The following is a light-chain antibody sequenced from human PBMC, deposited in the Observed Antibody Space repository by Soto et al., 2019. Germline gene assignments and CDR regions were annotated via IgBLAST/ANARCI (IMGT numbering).Light chain of an antibody. CDR1: QSVSSN. V-gene: IGKV3-15*01. CDR3: QQYNNWPRT. J-gene: IGKJ1*01. CDR2: GAS. Sequence: EIVMTQSPATLSVSPGESATLSCRASQSVSSNLAWYQQKPGQAPRLLIYGASTRASGIPARFSGSGSGTEFTLTISSLQSEDFAVYYCQQYNNWPRTFGQGTHVEIK.